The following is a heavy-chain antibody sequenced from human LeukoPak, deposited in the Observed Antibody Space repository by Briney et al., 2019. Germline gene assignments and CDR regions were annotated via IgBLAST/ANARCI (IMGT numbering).Heavy chain of an antibody. D-gene: IGHD5-12*01. CDR2: SNPNSGGT. J-gene: IGHJ4*02. CDR3: AREYSRYSGTYYDY. V-gene: IGHV1-2*02. CDR1: GYTFTGHF. Sequence: ASVKVSCKASGYTFTGHFIHWVRQAPGQGLEWIGWSNPNSGGTNYAQKFQGRVTMTRDTSISTAYMELSRVISDDTAVYYCAREYSRYSGTYYDYWGQGTLVTVSS.